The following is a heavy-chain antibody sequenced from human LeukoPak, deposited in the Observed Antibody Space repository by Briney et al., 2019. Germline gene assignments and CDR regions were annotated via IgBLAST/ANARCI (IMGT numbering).Heavy chain of an antibody. J-gene: IGHJ4*02. CDR3: VRDLSTSWYYFEH. CDR1: GFTFSTYW. V-gene: IGHV3-74*01. CDR2: INGDGSTT. Sequence: GGSLRLSCAASGFTFSTYWMHWVRQAPGKGLVWVSRINGDGSTTNYADSVEGRFTISRDNAKNTLYLQMNTLRAEDTAVYYCVRDLSTSWYYFEHWGQGTLVTVSS. D-gene: IGHD6-13*01.